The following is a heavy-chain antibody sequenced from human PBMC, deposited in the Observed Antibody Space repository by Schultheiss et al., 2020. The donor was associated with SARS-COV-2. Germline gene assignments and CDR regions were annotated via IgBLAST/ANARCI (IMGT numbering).Heavy chain of an antibody. Sequence: GGSLRLSCAASGFTFTSYAMSWVRQAPGKGLEWVSSVSGGGAITYYAYSVKGLFTISRDNSKNTRSREWNSFIVENTAVYICAKGHIADLPYNYMNVWGRGRGVTV. J-gene: IGHJ6*03. D-gene: IGHD2-21*01. V-gene: IGHV3-23*01. CDR2: VSGGGAIT. CDR3: AKGHIADLPYNYMNV. CDR1: GFTFTSYA.